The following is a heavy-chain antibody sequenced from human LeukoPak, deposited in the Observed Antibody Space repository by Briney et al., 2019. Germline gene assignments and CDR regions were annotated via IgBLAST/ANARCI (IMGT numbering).Heavy chain of an antibody. CDR1: GITVSGNY. CDR2: IYSGGST. D-gene: IGHD1-26*01. CDR3: AREVGRVGDTRGRY. J-gene: IGHJ4*02. V-gene: IGHV3-66*01. Sequence: GGSLRLSCAASGITVSGNYMSWVREAPGRGLEWVSVIYSGGSTYYAASVKGRFTISRDNSKNTLYLQMNSLRAEGTAVYYCAREVGRVGDTRGRYWGQGTLVTVSP.